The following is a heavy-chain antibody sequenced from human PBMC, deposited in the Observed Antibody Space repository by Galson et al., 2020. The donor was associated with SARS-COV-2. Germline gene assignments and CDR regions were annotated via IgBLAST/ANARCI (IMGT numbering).Heavy chain of an antibody. V-gene: IGHV4-59*08. D-gene: IGHD3-9*01. CDR1: GDSISGYY. CDR2: VYAPAVI. Sequence: ETSETLSLTCSVSGDSISGYYWTWIRQAPGKGLEWLGHVYAPAVINYSPSLRGRLSISVDTSNNHVSLTLSSVTAADTAIYFCARRKDGYYDSVTGWLRETGYYDGLDVWGQGTTVTVSS. J-gene: IGHJ6*02. CDR3: ARRKDGYYDSVTGWLRETGYYDGLDV.